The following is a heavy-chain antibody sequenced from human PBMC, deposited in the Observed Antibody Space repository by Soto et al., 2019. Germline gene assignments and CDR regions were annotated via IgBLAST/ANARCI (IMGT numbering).Heavy chain of an antibody. J-gene: IGHJ4*02. CDR1: GFSFGSYA. CDR3: ARWSYLDY. Sequence: GGSLRLSCAASGFSFGSYALSWVRQAPGKGLEWLSTISGSDGKTFYADSVKGRFSISRDTSQNTLYLQMNSLRADDTAIYYCARWSYLDYWGQGTRVTVSS. D-gene: IGHD3-3*01. CDR2: ISGSDGKT. V-gene: IGHV3-23*01.